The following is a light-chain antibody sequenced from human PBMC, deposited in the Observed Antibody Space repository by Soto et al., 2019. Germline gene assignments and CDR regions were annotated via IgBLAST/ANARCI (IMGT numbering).Light chain of an antibody. CDR1: QSVSSN. CDR3: QQYNNWPRA. CDR2: GAS. Sequence: AEYPDIVSASRGGRVSLSWGASQSVSSNLAWYQQKPGQAPRLLIYGASTRATGIPARFSGSGSGTEFSLTSSSLQSEDFAVYYWQQYNNWPRAFRQGTKVDI. V-gene: IGKV3-15*01. J-gene: IGKJ1*01.